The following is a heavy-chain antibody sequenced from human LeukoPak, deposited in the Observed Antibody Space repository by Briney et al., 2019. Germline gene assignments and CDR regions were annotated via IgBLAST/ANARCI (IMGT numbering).Heavy chain of an antibody. CDR1: GFMFSGYG. J-gene: IGHJ4*02. V-gene: IGHV3-33*05. CDR3: ARPHYYDSSGYYDY. D-gene: IGHD3-22*01. Sequence: GGSLRLSCAASGFMFSGYGIHWVRQAPGKGLEWLAVVSHVGIHQYYAQSVRGRFTISRDNSKNTLYLQMNSLRAEDTAVYYCARPHYYDSSGYYDYWGQGTLVTVSS. CDR2: VSHVGIHQ.